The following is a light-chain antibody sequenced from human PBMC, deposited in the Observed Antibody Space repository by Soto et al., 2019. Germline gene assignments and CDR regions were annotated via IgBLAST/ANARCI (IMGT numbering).Light chain of an antibody. CDR2: EVS. J-gene: IGLJ1*01. Sequence: QSVLTQPASVSGSPGQSITISCTGTSSDVGSYNLVSWYQQHPGKAPKLMIYEVSKRPSGVSNRFSGSKSGNTASLTISGLQAEDEADYYCCSYAGSSTFAVFGTGTTLTVL. V-gene: IGLV2-23*02. CDR3: CSYAGSSTFAV. CDR1: SSDVGSYNL.